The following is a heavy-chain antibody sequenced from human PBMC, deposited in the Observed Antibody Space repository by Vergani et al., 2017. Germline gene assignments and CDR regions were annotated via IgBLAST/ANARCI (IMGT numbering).Heavy chain of an antibody. CDR3: GRGSDNYN. V-gene: IGHV3-23*01. D-gene: IGHD1-1*01. J-gene: IGHJ4*02. Sequence: EVQLLESGGGLVQPGGSLRLSCAASGFTFSSYAMSWVRQAPGKGLEWVSAISGSGGSTYYADFVKGRFAISRDNSRNTLYSQMNSLRVEDTAVYYCGRGSDNYNWGQGALVTV. CDR1: GFTFSSYA. CDR2: ISGSGGST.